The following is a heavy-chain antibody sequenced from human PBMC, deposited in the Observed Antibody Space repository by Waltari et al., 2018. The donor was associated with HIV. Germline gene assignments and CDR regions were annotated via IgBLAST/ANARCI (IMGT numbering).Heavy chain of an antibody. Sequence: QVQLQESGPGLVKPSETLSLTCIVSGGSISRYYWSWIRQSPGKGLAWIGYIYNSGTTNYNPSLKGRVTISIATSKNQFSLKLTSVTAADTAVYYCARYTMREGFFDYWGQGTLVTVSS. V-gene: IGHV4-59*01. CDR1: GGSISRYY. CDR3: ARYTMREGFFDY. D-gene: IGHD3-22*01. J-gene: IGHJ4*02. CDR2: IYNSGTT.